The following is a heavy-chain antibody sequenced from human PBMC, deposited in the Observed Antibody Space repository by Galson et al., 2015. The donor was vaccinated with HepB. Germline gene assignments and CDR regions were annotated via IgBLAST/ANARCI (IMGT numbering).Heavy chain of an antibody. CDR2: ISGSGGST. CDR3: AKGVTIFGVAPGWFDP. D-gene: IGHD3-3*01. V-gene: IGHV3-23*01. J-gene: IGHJ5*02. Sequence: SLRLSCAASGFTFSSYAMSWVRQAPGKGLEWVSAISGSGGSTCYADSVKGRFTISRDNSKNTLYLQMNSLRAEDTAVYYCAKGVTIFGVAPGWFDPWGQGTLVTVSS. CDR1: GFTFSSYA.